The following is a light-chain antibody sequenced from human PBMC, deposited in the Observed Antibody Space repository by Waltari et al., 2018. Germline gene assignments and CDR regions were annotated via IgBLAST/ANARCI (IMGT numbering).Light chain of an antibody. CDR2: DDG. CDR1: QMGSKN. J-gene: IGLJ1*01. Sequence: SYELTQPPSVAVAPGKTARITCDGEQMGSKNVHWYQPKPGQAPVLVVYDDGDRPSGIPERFSGSNSGNTAALTISRVDAGDEAEYYCQVWDSGSDHYVFGTVTKVTVL. V-gene: IGLV3-21*03. CDR3: QVWDSGSDHYV.